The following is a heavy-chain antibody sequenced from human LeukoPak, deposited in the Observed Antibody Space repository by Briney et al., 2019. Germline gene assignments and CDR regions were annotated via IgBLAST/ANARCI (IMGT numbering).Heavy chain of an antibody. D-gene: IGHD2-2*01. CDR1: GFTFSSYG. V-gene: IGHV3-30*02. CDR3: AKDGLGYCSSTSCYGNWFDP. CDR2: IRYDGSNK. Sequence: GGSLRLSCAASGFTFSSYGMHWVRQAPGKGLEGVAFIRYDGSNKYYADSVKGRFTISRDNSKNTLYLQMNSLRAEDTAVYYCAKDGLGYCSSTSCYGNWFDPWGQGTLVTVSS. J-gene: IGHJ5*02.